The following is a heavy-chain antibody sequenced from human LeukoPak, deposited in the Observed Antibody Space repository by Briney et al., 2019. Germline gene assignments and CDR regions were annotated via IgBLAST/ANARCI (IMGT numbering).Heavy chain of an antibody. CDR2: INPNSGGT. Sequence: EASVRVSCKASGYTFTGYYMHWVRQAPGQGVEWMGWINPNSGGTNYAQKFQGRVTMTRDTSISTAYMELSRLRSDDTAVYYCARVGNIAAAVGWFDPWGQGTLVTVSS. CDR3: ARVGNIAAAVGWFDP. J-gene: IGHJ5*02. V-gene: IGHV1-2*02. CDR1: GYTFTGYY. D-gene: IGHD6-13*01.